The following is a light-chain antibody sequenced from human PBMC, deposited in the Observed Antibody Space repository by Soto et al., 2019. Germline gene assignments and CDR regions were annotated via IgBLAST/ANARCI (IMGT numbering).Light chain of an antibody. V-gene: IGKV3-11*01. CDR2: DTS. Sequence: EVVLTQSPATLSLSAGERATLSCRASQSVSNYLAWYQQKPGQPPRLLIFDTSNRATGIPARFSGSGSETDFTLTISDVEPGDSAVYYCQQRGNWPPWTFGQGTRVEIK. CDR3: QQRGNWPPWT. CDR1: QSVSNY. J-gene: IGKJ1*01.